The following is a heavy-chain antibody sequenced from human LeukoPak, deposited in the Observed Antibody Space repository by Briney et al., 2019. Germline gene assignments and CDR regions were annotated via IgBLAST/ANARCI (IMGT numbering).Heavy chain of an antibody. CDR2: IKQDGSEK. V-gene: IGHV3-7*01. CDR3: ARYCSSTSCSIGGFRFDP. Sequence: GGSLRLSCAASGFTFSSYWMSWVRQAPGKGLEWVANIKQDGSEKYYVDSVKGRFTISRDNAKNSLYLQMNSLRAEDTAGYYCARYCSSTSCSIGGFRFDPWGQGTLVTVSS. D-gene: IGHD2-2*01. J-gene: IGHJ5*02. CDR1: GFTFSSYW.